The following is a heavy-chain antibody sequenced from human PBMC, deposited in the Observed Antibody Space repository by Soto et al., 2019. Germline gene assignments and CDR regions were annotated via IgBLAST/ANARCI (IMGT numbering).Heavy chain of an antibody. D-gene: IGHD2-15*01. J-gene: IGHJ4*02. CDR1: GGTFSSYA. CDR2: IIPIFGTA. CDR3: AGRAKSMDLQVFDY. Sequence: GASVKVSCKASGGTFSSYAISWVRQAPGQGLEWMGGIIPIFGTANYAQKFQGRVTITADESTSTAYMELSSLRSEDTAVYYCAGRAKSMDLQVFDYWGQGTLVTVSS. V-gene: IGHV1-69*13.